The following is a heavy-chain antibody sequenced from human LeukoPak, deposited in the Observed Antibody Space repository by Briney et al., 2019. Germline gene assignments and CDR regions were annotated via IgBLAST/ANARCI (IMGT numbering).Heavy chain of an antibody. CDR1: GGSISSYY. V-gene: IGHV4-59*01. CDR3: ARGASSRDWFDP. J-gene: IGHJ5*02. CDR2: IYYSGST. Sequence: SETLSPTCTVSGGSISSYYWSWIRQPPGKGLEWIGYIYYSGSTNYNPSLKSRVTISVDTSKNQFSLKLSSVTAADTAVYYCARGASSRDWFDPWGQGTLVTVSS.